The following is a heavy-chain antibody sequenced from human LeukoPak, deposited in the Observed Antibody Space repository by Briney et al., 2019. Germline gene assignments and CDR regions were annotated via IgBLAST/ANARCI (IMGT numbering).Heavy chain of an antibody. CDR3: TRLSLDTTTPNWYFDP. Sequence: SETLSLTCTVSGGSISSYYWSWIRQPPGKGLEYIGYIYYSGSTNYNPSLKSRVTISVDTSKNQFSLKLSSVTAADTAVYYCTRLSLDTTTPNWYFDPWGRGTVVTVSS. CDR1: GGSISSYY. V-gene: IGHV4-59*08. D-gene: IGHD5-18*01. J-gene: IGHJ2*01. CDR2: IYYSGST.